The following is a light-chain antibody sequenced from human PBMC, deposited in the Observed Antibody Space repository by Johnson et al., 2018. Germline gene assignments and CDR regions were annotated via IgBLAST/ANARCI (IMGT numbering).Light chain of an antibody. J-gene: IGLJ1*01. CDR2: ENN. CDR3: GTWDSSLIAGNV. V-gene: IGLV1-51*02. CDR1: SSNIGNNY. Sequence: QSVLTQPPSVSAAPGQKVTISCSGSSSNIGNNYVSWYQQLPGTAPTLLIYENNKRPSGIPDRFSGSKSGTSATLGITGLQTGDEADYYCGTWDSSLIAGNVFGTGTKVPVL.